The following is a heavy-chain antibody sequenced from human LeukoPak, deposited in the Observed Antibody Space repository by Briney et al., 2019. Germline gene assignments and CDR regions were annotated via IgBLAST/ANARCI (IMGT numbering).Heavy chain of an antibody. D-gene: IGHD3-10*01. CDR3: ARGPFRGLPQDQYVQL. Sequence: SGPGPVKPSPTLALTCATSGDSVSSTSAAWNWIRQSPSRGLAWLASPYYRSKWYYDYAVSGKSRITISPDTSKNQFSLQLNSVTPEDTAVYYCARGPFRGLPQDQYVQLWGQGTVVSVSS. J-gene: IGHJ1*01. V-gene: IGHV6-1*01. CDR1: GDSVSSTSAA. CDR2: PYYRSKWYY.